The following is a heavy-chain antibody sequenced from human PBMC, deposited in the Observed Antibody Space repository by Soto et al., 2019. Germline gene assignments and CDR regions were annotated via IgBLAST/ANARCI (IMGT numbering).Heavy chain of an antibody. J-gene: IGHJ4*02. Sequence: GGSLRLSCAASGFTFSSYSMNWVRQAPGKGLEWVSSISGSSSYIYYADSMKGRFTISRDNAKKSLYLQMNSLRAEDTAVYYCARDLSLAVAGIVSYWGQGTLVTVSS. CDR3: ARDLSLAVAGIVSY. CDR1: GFTFSSYS. CDR2: ISGSSSYI. D-gene: IGHD6-19*01. V-gene: IGHV3-21*01.